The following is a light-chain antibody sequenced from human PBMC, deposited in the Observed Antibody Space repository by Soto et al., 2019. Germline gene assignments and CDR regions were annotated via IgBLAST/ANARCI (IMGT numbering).Light chain of an antibody. Sequence: EIVLTQSPGSLSLSPGEGASLSCRASQTISKSNLAWYQQKPGQPPRLLVYAASSRATGIPARFSGSGSGTDFTLTISRLEPEDFAIYYCQQYCSPRGTFGQGTKVDIK. V-gene: IGKV3-20*01. J-gene: IGKJ1*01. CDR2: AAS. CDR1: QTISKSN. CDR3: QQYCSPRGT.